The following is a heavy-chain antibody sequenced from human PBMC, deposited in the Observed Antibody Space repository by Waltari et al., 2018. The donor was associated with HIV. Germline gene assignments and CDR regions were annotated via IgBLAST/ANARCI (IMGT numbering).Heavy chain of an antibody. CDR2: IKPNSGGT. Sequence: QVQLVQSGTGVKNPGASVKVSCKASGYTFTDYYIPWVRQAPGQGLEWMGRIKPNSGGTSYAQNLQGRVTMTRDTSISTAYMELSRLRSDDTAVYYCARGGGTDAFDIWGQGTMVTVFS. CDR3: ARGGGTDAFDI. CDR1: GYTFTDYY. J-gene: IGHJ3*02. D-gene: IGHD3-16*01. V-gene: IGHV1-2*06.